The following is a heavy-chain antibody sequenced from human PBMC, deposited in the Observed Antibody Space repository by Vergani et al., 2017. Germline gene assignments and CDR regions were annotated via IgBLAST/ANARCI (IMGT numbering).Heavy chain of an antibody. CDR3: AEVAAARPLLLDV. J-gene: IGHJ6*04. Sequence: EVQLVESGGGLVQPGRSLRLFCAASGFTFDDYAMSWFRQAPGKGLGWVGFIRSKAYGGTTEYAASVKSRFTISIDDSKTIAYLQMNSLKAEDTAVCYCAEVAAARPLLLDVWGKGTTVTVSS. V-gene: IGHV3-49*03. D-gene: IGHD6-13*01. CDR2: IRSKAYGGTT. CDR1: GFTFDDYA.